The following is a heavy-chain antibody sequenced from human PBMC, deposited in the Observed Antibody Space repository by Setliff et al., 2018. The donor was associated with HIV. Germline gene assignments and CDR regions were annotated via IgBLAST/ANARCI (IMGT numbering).Heavy chain of an antibody. D-gene: IGHD3-3*01. CDR2: FDPEDGET. V-gene: IGHV1-24*01. CDR1: GYTLTELS. J-gene: IGHJ4*02. Sequence: ASVKVSCKLSGYTLTELSIHWVRQAPGKGLEWMANFDPEDGETFYAQKFQGRLTMTEDTSTDTAYMELSSLRSDDTAVYYCTRSVLQFFGVVVDFDFWGQGTLVTVSS. CDR3: TRSVLQFFGVVVDFDF.